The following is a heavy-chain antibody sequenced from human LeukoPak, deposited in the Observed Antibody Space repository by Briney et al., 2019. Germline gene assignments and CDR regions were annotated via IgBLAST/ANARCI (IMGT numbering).Heavy chain of an antibody. D-gene: IGHD6-13*01. J-gene: IGHJ5*02. CDR1: GGSISSSSYY. CDR3: ARHPDSSSWYNWFDP. CDR2: IYYSGST. V-gene: IGHV4-39*01. Sequence: PSETLSLTCTVSGGSISSSSYYRGWIRQPPGKGLEWIGSIYYSGSTYYNPSRKSRVTISVDTSNNQFSLKLSSVTAADTAVYYCARHPDSSSWYNWFDPWGQGTLVTVSS.